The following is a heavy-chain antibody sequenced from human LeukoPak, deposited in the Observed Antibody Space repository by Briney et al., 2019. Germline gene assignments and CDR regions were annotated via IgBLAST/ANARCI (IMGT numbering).Heavy chain of an antibody. CDR1: GATFSSYA. D-gene: IGHD6-19*01. CDR3: AKDTQWLVLNYFDY. Sequence: GGSLRLSCAASGATFSSYAMSWVRQAPGKGLEWVSAISGSGGSTYYADSVKGRFTISRDNSKNTLYLQMNSLRAEDTAVYYRAKDTQWLVLNYFDYWGQGTLVTVSS. CDR2: ISGSGGST. J-gene: IGHJ4*02. V-gene: IGHV3-23*01.